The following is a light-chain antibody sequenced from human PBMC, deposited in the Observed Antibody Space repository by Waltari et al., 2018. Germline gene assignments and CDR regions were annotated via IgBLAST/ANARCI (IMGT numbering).Light chain of an antibody. J-gene: IGKJ1*01. CDR2: AAS. CDR1: QSVGSN. V-gene: IGKV3-15*01. Sequence: EIMMTQSPATLSLSPGESATLSCRASQSVGSNLAWYQQTLGQAPRLLMFAASTRAPDIPARFSGSGSGTDFTLTISGLQSEDFALYYCQQYSDWPPWTFGQGTKVEIK. CDR3: QQYSDWPPWT.